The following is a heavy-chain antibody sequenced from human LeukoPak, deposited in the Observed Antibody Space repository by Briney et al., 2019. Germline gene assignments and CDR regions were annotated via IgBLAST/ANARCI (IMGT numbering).Heavy chain of an antibody. CDR3: ARASSNDYGDFPAPAFDY. V-gene: IGHV4-39*07. D-gene: IGHD4-17*01. CDR1: GGSISSSSYY. Sequence: PSETLSLTCTVSGGSISSSSYYWGWIRQPPGKGLEWIGSIYYSGSTNYNPSLKSRVTISVDTSKNQISLKLSSVTAADTAVYYCARASSNDYGDFPAPAFDYWGQGTLVTVSS. CDR2: IYYSGST. J-gene: IGHJ4*02.